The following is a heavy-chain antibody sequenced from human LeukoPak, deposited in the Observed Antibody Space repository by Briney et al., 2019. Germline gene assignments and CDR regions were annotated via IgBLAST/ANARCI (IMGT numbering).Heavy chain of an antibody. D-gene: IGHD3-10*01. CDR3: ARGGYGSKSYTDY. J-gene: IGHJ4*02. CDR1: GFTFSSYG. CDR2: ISSSSNYI. V-gene: IGHV3-21*01. Sequence: GGSLRLSCAASGFTFSSYGMNWVRQAPGKGLEWVSSISSSSNYIYYADSVKGRFTISRDNAKNSLYLQMNSLRAEDTAVYYCARGGYGSKSYTDYWGQGTLVTVSS.